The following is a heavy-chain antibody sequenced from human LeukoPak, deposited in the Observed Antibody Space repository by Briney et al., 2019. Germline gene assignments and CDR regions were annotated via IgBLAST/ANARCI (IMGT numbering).Heavy chain of an antibody. D-gene: IGHD2-2*01. V-gene: IGHV4-39*01. Sequence: TSETLSLTCSVSGDSISGSSYYWVWLRQPPGKGLEWIGSIYHSGSTYYNPSLKSRVTISVDTSKNQFSLKLSSVTATDTTVYYCAGHTGYCSSTSCYHGIVDHWGQGTLVTVSS. J-gene: IGHJ4*02. CDR3: AGHTGYCSSTSCYHGIVDH. CDR2: IYHSGST. CDR1: GDSISGSSYY.